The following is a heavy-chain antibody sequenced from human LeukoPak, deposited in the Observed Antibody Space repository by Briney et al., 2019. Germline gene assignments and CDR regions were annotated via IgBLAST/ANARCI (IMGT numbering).Heavy chain of an antibody. CDR2: ISYDGSNK. CDR1: GFTFSSYA. D-gene: IGHD1-26*01. CDR3: ARRGREWDLPY. J-gene: IGHJ4*02. Sequence: PGGSLRLSCAASGFTFSSYAMHWVRQAPGKGLEWVAVISYDGSNKYYADSVKGRFTISRDSSKNTLYLQMNSLRAEDTAVYYCARRGREWDLPYWGQGTLVTVSS. V-gene: IGHV3-30-3*01.